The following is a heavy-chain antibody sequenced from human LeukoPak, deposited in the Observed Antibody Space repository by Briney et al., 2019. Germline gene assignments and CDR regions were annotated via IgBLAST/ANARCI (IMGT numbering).Heavy chain of an antibody. J-gene: IGHJ4*02. CDR3: ARRGSGNYYNVYYFVY. D-gene: IGHD3-10*01. V-gene: IGHV1-2*02. CDR1: GYTFTDYY. Sequence: GASVKVSCKSSGYTFTDYYIHWVRQAPGQGLEWMGWINPNSGGTNYAQKFQDRVTMTRDASISTAYMELSSLRSDDTALYYCARRGSGNYYNVYYFVYWSQGTLVTVSS. CDR2: INPNSGGT.